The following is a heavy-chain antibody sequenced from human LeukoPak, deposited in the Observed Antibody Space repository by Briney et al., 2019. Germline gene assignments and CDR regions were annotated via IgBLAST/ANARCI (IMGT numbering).Heavy chain of an antibody. V-gene: IGHV3-23*01. Sequence: GGSLRLSCAVSGFTFRSYDMGWVRQAPGEGLEWISSISRSGSHTYYADSVKGRFTISRDNSRNTLHLQMNSLRAEDTAVYYCATGTYCSSTSCYHYYYYGMDVWGQGTTVTVSS. CDR3: ATGTYCSSTSCYHYYYYGMDV. J-gene: IGHJ6*02. CDR1: GFTFRSYD. D-gene: IGHD2-2*01. CDR2: ISRSGSHT.